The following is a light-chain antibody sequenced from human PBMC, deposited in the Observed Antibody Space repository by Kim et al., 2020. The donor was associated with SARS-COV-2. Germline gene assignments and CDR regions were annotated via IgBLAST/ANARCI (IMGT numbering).Light chain of an antibody. J-gene: IGLJ3*02. CDR3: NSRDSSGNHLAWV. Sequence: GQTVGITCQGDRLSSYYASWYQQKPRQAPVLVLYGNHNQPSGLQDRFSGSSSGNTASLTITGAQGEDEADYFCNSRDSSGNHLAWVFGGGTQLTVL. CDR1: RLSSYY. CDR2: GNH. V-gene: IGLV3-19*01.